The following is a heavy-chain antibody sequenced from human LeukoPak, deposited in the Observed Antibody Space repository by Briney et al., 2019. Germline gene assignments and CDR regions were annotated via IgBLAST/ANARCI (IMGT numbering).Heavy chain of an antibody. CDR3: AKLITWSTKAFDI. Sequence: PGGSLRLSCAAPGFTFSSYAMSWVRQAPGKGLEWVSVVSGNGGNSYYADSVKGRFTISRDNSKNTLYLQVNSVRVEDTALYYCAKLITWSTKAFDIWGLGTMVTVSS. CDR2: VSGNGGNS. CDR1: GFTFSSYA. J-gene: IGHJ3*02. D-gene: IGHD2-8*02. V-gene: IGHV3-23*01.